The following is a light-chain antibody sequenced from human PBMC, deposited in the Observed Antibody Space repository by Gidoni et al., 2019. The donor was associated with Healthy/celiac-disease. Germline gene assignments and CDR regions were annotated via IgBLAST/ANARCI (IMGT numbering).Light chain of an antibody. Sequence: DIQMTQSPYSLSASVGDRVTITCQASQDISTYLNWYQQQPGKAPKLLIYDASNLETGVTSRFSGSISGTDFTFSISSLQPEDIATYYCQQYDNLPRTFGQGTRVEIK. CDR3: QQYDNLPRT. J-gene: IGKJ1*01. V-gene: IGKV1-33*01. CDR1: QDISTY. CDR2: DAS.